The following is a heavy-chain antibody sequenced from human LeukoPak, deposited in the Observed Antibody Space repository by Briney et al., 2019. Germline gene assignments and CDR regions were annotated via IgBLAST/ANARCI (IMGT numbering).Heavy chain of an antibody. CDR3: ARHVSSGYQSNWFDP. CDR2: IYYSGST. J-gene: IGHJ5*02. V-gene: IGHV4-59*08. CDR1: GGSISSYY. D-gene: IGHD3-22*01. Sequence: SETLSLTCTVSGGSISSYYWSWIRQPPGKGLERIGYIYYSGSTNYNPSLKSRVTISVDTSKNQFSLKLSSVTAADTAVYYCARHVSSGYQSNWFDPWGQGTLVTVSS.